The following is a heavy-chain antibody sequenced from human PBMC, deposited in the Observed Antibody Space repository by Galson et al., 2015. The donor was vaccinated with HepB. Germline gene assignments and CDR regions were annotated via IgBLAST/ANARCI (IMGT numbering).Heavy chain of an antibody. CDR1: GGSISSGGYS. J-gene: IGHJ6*02. D-gene: IGHD3-10*01. Sequence: TLSLTCAVSGGSISSGGYSWSWIRQPPGKGLEWIGYIYHSGSTYYNPSLKSRVTISVDRSKNQFSLKLSSVTAADTAVYYCARATFTVRGVRFYYYGMDVWGQGTTVTVSS. V-gene: IGHV4-30-2*01. CDR3: ARATFTVRGVRFYYYGMDV. CDR2: IYHSGST.